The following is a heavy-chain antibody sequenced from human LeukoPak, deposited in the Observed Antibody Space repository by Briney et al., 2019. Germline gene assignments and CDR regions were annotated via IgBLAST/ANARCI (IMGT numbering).Heavy chain of an antibody. V-gene: IGHV4-59*01. D-gene: IGHD3-16*01. CDR3: ARDLALGYFQH. CDR2: IYYSGST. CDR1: GGSISSYY. Sequence: SETLSLTCTVSGGSISSYYWSWIRQPPGKGLEWIGYIYYSGSTNYNPSLKNRVTISVDTSKNQFSLQLSSVTAADTAVYYCARDLALGYFQHWGQGTLVTVSS. J-gene: IGHJ1*01.